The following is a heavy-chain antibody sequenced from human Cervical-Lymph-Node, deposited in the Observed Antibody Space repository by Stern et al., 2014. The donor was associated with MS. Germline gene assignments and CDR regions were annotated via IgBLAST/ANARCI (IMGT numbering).Heavy chain of an antibody. J-gene: IGHJ4*02. CDR2: ITWNSRDI. CDR3: VKDSISSGAYYYFDS. Sequence: EVQLVQSGGGLVQPGKSLRLSCAASGFTFDDYAMHWVRQALGKGLEWVSGITWNSRDIGYADSVKGRFTISRDNAKNSLYLQMNSLRAEDTALYYCVKDSISSGAYYYFDSWGQGTLVSVSS. CDR1: GFTFDDYA. V-gene: IGHV3-9*01. D-gene: IGHD6-19*01.